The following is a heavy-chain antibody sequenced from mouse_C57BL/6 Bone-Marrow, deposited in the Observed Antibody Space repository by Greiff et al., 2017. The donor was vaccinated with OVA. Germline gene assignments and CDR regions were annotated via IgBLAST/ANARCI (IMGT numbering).Heavy chain of an antibody. Sequence: EVKLMESGGGLVQPGGSLKLSCAASGFTFSDYYMYWVRQTPEKRLEWVAYISNGGGSTYYPDTVKGRFTISRDNAKNTLYLQLSRLKSEDTAMYYCASLTGTDWYFDVWGTGTTVTVSS. CDR2: ISNGGGST. D-gene: IGHD4-1*01. V-gene: IGHV5-12*01. CDR3: ASLTGTDWYFDV. CDR1: GFTFSDYY. J-gene: IGHJ1*03.